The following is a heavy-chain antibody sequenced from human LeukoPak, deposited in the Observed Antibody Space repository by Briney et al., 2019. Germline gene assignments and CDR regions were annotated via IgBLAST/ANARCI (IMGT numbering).Heavy chain of an antibody. CDR1: GFTFSSYA. D-gene: IGHD2-15*01. Sequence: GALRLSCAASGFTFSSYAMSWVRQAPGKGLEWVSAISGSGGSTYYADSVKGRFTISRDNSKNTLYLQMNSLRAEDTAVYYCAKDRSLGGVVVVAATDYWGQGTLVTVSS. V-gene: IGHV3-23*01. CDR3: AKDRSLGGVVVVAATDY. J-gene: IGHJ4*02. CDR2: ISGSGGST.